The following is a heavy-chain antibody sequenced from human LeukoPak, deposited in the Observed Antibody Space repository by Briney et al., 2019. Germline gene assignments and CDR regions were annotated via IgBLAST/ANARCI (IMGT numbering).Heavy chain of an antibody. CDR3: ARDLGLYYYDSSGPFDY. CDR2: IYYSGST. D-gene: IGHD3-22*01. V-gene: IGHV4-59*01. J-gene: IGHJ4*02. CDR1: GGSISSYY. Sequence: PSETLSLTCTVSGGSISSYYWSWIRQPPGKGLEWIGYIYYSGSTNYNPSLKSRVTISVDTSKNQFSLKLSSVTAADTAVHYCARDLGLYYYDSSGPFDYWGQGTLVTVSS.